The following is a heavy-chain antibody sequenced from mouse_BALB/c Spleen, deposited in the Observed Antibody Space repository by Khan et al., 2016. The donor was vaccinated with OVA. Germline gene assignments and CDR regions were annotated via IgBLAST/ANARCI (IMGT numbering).Heavy chain of an antibody. Sequence: QVQLKQSGPELVRPGESVKISCKGSGYTFTDYAMHWVKQSHAKSLEWIGVISIYYDNINYNQKFMGNATMSVEKSSSTAYMELARLTSEDSAIYFGARGGQWLRLGGGNSDYWGQGTTLTVSS. D-gene: IGHD2-2*01. CDR1: GYTFTDYA. V-gene: IGHV1S137*01. CDR2: ISIYYDNI. CDR3: ARGGQWLRLGGGNSDY. J-gene: IGHJ2*01.